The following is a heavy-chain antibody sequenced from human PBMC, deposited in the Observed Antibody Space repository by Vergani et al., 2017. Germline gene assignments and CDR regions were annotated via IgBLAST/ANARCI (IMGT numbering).Heavy chain of an antibody. CDR1: GLTLTDFA. CDR3: AKDSKVQILSGGNWFDP. CDR2: MSYAETTK. J-gene: IGHJ5*02. Sequence: QVQLVESGGGVVQPGRSLRLSCAASGLTLTDFAVHWVRQPPGKGLEWVATMSYAETTKYYAESVMGRFTVSRDISKNTVYLQMDSLRPDDTAVYCCAKDSKVQILSGGNWFDPWGQGTLVTVSS. V-gene: IGHV3-30-3*01. D-gene: IGHD3-10*02.